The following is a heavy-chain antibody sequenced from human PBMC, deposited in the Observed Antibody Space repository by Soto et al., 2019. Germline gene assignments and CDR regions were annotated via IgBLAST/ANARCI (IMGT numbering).Heavy chain of an antibody. J-gene: IGHJ5*02. CDR1: GGSISSGGYY. CDR2: IYYSGST. CDR3: ARDTIVGATGWFDP. Sequence: QVQLQESGPGLVKPSQTLSLTCTVSGGSISSGGYYWSWIRQHPGKGLEWIGYIYYSGSTYYNPSLKSRVTISVDTSKNQFSLKLSSVTAADTAVYCCARDTIVGATGWFDPWGQGTLVTASS. D-gene: IGHD1-26*01. V-gene: IGHV4-31*03.